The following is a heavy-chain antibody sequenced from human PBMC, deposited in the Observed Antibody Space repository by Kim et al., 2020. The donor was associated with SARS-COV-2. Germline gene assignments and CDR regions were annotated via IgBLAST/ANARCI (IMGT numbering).Heavy chain of an antibody. D-gene: IGHD6-19*01. CDR1: GFTFSSYA. CDR3: ARVQWLVGNYFDY. J-gene: IGHJ4*02. CDR2: ISYDGSNK. Sequence: GGSLRLSCAASGFTFSSYAMHWVRQAPGKGLEWVAVISYDGSNKYYADSVKGRFTISRDNSKNTLYLQMNSLRAEDTAVYYCARVQWLVGNYFDYWGQGTLVTVSS. V-gene: IGHV3-30-3*01.